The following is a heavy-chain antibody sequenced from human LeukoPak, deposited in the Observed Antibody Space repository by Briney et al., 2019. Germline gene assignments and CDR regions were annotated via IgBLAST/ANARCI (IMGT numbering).Heavy chain of an antibody. D-gene: IGHD3-9*01. Sequence: SETLSLTCTVSGGSISSGSYYWSWIRQPAGKGLEWIGRIYTSGSTNYNPSLKSRVTMSVDTSKNQFSLKLSSVTAADTAVYYCARERYDILTGYYTFDYWGQGTLVTVSS. CDR3: ARERYDILTGYYTFDY. CDR2: IYTSGST. CDR1: GGSISSGSYY. J-gene: IGHJ4*02. V-gene: IGHV4-61*02.